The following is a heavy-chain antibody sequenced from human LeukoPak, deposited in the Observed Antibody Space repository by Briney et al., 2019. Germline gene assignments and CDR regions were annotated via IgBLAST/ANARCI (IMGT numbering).Heavy chain of an antibody. CDR1: GGTFSSYA. CDR2: IIPIFGIA. J-gene: IGHJ4*02. CDR3: AGGVWDNHFDY. D-gene: IGHD1-26*01. V-gene: IGHV1-69*04. Sequence: GSSVKVSCKASGGTFSSYAISWVRQAPGQGLEWMGRIIPIFGIANYAQKFQGRVTITADKSTSTAYMELSSLRSEDTAVYYCAGGVWDNHFDYWGQGTLVTVSS.